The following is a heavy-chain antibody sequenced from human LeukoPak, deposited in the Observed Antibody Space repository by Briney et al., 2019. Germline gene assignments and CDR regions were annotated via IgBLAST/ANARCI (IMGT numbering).Heavy chain of an antibody. CDR1: GFTFSSYA. D-gene: IGHD1-26*01. V-gene: IGHV3-64*01. Sequence: GGSLRLSCAASGFTFSSYAMHWVRQAPGKVLEYVSAISSNGGSTYYANSVKGRFTISRDNSKNTLYLQMGSLRAEDMAVYYCAREYSGSSVDYWGQGTLVTVSS. J-gene: IGHJ4*02. CDR2: ISSNGGST. CDR3: AREYSGSSVDY.